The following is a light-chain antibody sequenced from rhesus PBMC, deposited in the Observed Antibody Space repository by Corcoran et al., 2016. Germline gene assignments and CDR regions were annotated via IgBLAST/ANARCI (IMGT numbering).Light chain of an antibody. V-gene: IGKV3S9*01. CDR2: GAS. CDR1: QSVSSY. J-gene: IGKJ2*01. Sequence: EIVMTQSPATLSLSPGERATLPCRASQSVSSYVAWYQQKPEQAPRLLIYGASSRATGIPDRFSGSGSGTDFTLIISSLEPEDVGIYYCQPYNNWNSFGQGTKVEIK. CDR3: QPYNNWNS.